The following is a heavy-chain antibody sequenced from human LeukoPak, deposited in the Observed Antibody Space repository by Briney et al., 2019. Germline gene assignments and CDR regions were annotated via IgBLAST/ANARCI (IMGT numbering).Heavy chain of an antibody. J-gene: IGHJ4*02. D-gene: IGHD5/OR15-5a*01. Sequence: GGSLRLSCAASGFTFSNYAMSWVRQAPGKGLEWVSAICGPAGSWDYADVVKGRFTISRDNFKNTLFLQMNSLSPEDTAIYYCAKKVGLVSAPLYYFDVWGQGTLVTVSS. CDR1: GFTFSNYA. V-gene: IGHV3-23*01. CDR3: AKKVGLVSAPLYYFDV. CDR2: ICGPAGSW.